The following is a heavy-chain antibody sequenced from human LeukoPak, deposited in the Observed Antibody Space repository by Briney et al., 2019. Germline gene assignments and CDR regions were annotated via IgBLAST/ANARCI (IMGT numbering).Heavy chain of an antibody. V-gene: IGHV1-69*04. CDR2: IIPILGIV. CDR3: ARVDGNYRYGMDV. CDR1: GGTFSSYA. Sequence: SVKVSCKASGGTFSSYAISWVPHAPGQGLEWMGRIIPILGIVNYAQKFQGRVTITADKSTSTAYMELSSLRSEDTAVYYCARVDGNYRYGMDVWGQGTTVAVSS. J-gene: IGHJ6*02. D-gene: IGHD4-23*01.